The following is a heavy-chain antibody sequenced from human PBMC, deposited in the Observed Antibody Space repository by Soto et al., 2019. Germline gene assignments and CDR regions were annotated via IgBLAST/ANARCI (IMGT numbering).Heavy chain of an antibody. J-gene: IGHJ4*02. CDR3: ARDRNYYDSSGLEDYFDY. V-gene: IGHV3-30-3*01. Sequence: VGSLRLSCAASGFTFSSYAMHWVRQAPGKGLEWVAVISYDGSNKYYADSVKGRFTISRDNSKNTLYLQMNSLRAEDTAVYYCARDRNYYDSSGLEDYFDYWGQGTLVTVSS. D-gene: IGHD3-22*01. CDR1: GFTFSSYA. CDR2: ISYDGSNK.